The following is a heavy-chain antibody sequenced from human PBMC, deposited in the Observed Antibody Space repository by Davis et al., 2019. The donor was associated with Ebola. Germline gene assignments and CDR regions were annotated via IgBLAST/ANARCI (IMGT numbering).Heavy chain of an antibody. Sequence: ASVKVSCKASGYTFTSYYMHWVRQAPGQGLEWMGIINPSGGSTSYAQKFQGRVTMTRDTSTSTVYMELSSLRSEDTAVYYCASQIVVVPAAPYYYYYGMDVWGQGTTVTVSS. CDR3: ASQIVVVPAAPYYYYYGMDV. CDR1: GYTFTSYY. D-gene: IGHD2-2*01. J-gene: IGHJ6*02. V-gene: IGHV1-46*01. CDR2: INPSGGST.